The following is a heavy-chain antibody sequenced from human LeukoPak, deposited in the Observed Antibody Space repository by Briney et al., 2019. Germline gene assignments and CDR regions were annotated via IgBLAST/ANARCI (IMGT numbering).Heavy chain of an antibody. CDR1: GFTFDDYA. CDR2: ISWNSDNI. D-gene: IGHD3-22*01. J-gene: IGHJ3*02. CDR3: AKQGDGRGYSAFDI. Sequence: AGGSLRLSCAASGFTFDDYAMHWVRHAPGKGLEWVSDISWNSDNIDYADSVKGRFTISRDNAKNSLYLQMNSLRAEDTALYYCAKQGDGRGYSAFDIWGQGTMVTVSS. V-gene: IGHV3-9*01.